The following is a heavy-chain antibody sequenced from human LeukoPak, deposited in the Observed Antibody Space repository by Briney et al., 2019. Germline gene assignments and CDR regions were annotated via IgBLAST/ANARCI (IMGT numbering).Heavy chain of an antibody. Sequence: GGSLRLSCAASGFTFSSYAMSWVRQAPGKGLEWVSGISGSGDSTYYTDSVKGRFTISRDNSKNTLYLQMNSLGAEDTATYYCAKNQKIGGTTRALDIRGQGTKVNVSS. CDR2: ISGSGDST. V-gene: IGHV3-23*01. D-gene: IGHD1-14*01. J-gene: IGHJ3*02. CDR3: AKNQKIGGTTRALDI. CDR1: GFTFSSYA.